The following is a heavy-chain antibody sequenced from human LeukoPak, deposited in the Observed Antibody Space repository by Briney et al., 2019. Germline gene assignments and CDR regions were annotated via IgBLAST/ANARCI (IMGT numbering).Heavy chain of an antibody. CDR2: IYYSGST. CDR3: ARSGSTRWFDP. Sequence: SETLSLTCTVSGGSISSYYWSWIRQPPGKGLEWIGYIYYSGSTNYNPSLKSRVTISADTSKNQFSLKLSSVTAADTAVYYCARSGSTRWFDPWGQGTLVTVSS. CDR1: GGSISSYY. V-gene: IGHV4-59*01. J-gene: IGHJ5*02. D-gene: IGHD2-2*01.